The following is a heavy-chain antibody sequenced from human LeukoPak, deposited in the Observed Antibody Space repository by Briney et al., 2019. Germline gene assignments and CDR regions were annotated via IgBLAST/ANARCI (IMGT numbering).Heavy chain of an antibody. Sequence: SETLSLTCTVSGGSISSYYWSWIRQPPGKGLEWIGYTYYSGSTNYNPSLKSRVTISVDTSKNHFSLKLSSVTAADTAVYYCARTFSGSYYHYGMDVWGQGTTVTVSS. D-gene: IGHD1-26*01. CDR2: TYYSGST. V-gene: IGHV4-59*01. J-gene: IGHJ6*02. CDR1: GGSISSYY. CDR3: ARTFSGSYYHYGMDV.